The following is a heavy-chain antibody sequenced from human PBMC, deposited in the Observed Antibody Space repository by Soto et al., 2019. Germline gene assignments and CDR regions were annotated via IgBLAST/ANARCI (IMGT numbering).Heavy chain of an antibody. Sequence: QVQLVQSGAEVKKPGASVKVSCKASGYTFTSYEINWVRQATGQGLKWMGWMNPNSGNTGYAQKFQGRFTMTRNTSLSTADMELTSLRSNNTAVYDCARAPHGFGELDFDYWGQGTLDTVSS. CDR2: MNPNSGNT. CDR3: ARAPHGFGELDFDY. CDR1: GYTFTSYE. V-gene: IGHV1-8*01. J-gene: IGHJ4*02. D-gene: IGHD3-10*01.